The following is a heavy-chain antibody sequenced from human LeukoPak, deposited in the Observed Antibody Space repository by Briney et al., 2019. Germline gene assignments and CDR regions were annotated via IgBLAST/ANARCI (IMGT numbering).Heavy chain of an antibody. CDR2: VSAHSGNT. V-gene: IGHV1-18*01. CDR3: ARVSCGYNCHYAMDV. J-gene: IGHJ6*02. Sequence: ASVKVSCKASGYTFASYGISWLRQAPGQGLEWVGWVSAHSGNTKYAERVQGRASMTTDTSTSTAYMELRNLRSDDTALYYCARVSCGYNCHYAMDVWGQGTTVTVSS. D-gene: IGHD5-18*01. CDR1: GYTFASYG.